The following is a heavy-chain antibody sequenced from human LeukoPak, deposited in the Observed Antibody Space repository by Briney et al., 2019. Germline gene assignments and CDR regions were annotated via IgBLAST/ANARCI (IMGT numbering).Heavy chain of an antibody. V-gene: IGHV3-7*01. Sequence: GGSLRLSCVASGFSFSTYWINWVRQAPGEGLEWVAHIKHDGSQKYYVDSVKGRFTISRDNAKNSLYLQMNSLRAEDTAVYYCAQEGSGSSSPFDFWGQGTLVTVSS. CDR1: GFSFSTYW. CDR2: IKHDGSQK. J-gene: IGHJ4*02. D-gene: IGHD6-6*01. CDR3: AQEGSGSSSPFDF.